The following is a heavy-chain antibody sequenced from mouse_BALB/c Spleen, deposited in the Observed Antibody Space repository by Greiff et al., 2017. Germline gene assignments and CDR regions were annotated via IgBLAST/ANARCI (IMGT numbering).Heavy chain of an antibody. CDR3: ARLGYGEEGYAMDY. V-gene: IGHV14-3*02. CDR2: IDPANGNT. D-gene: IGHD2-13*01. Sequence: EVQLVESGAELVKPGASVKLSCTASGFNIKDTYMHWVKQRPEQGLEWIGRIDPANGNTKYDPKFQGKATITADTSSNTAYLQLSSLTSEDTAVYYCARLGYGEEGYAMDYWGQGTSVTVSS. CDR1: GFNIKDTY. J-gene: IGHJ4*01.